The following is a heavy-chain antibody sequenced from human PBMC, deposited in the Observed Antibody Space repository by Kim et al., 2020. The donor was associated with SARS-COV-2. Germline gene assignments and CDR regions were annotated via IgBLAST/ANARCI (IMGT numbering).Heavy chain of an antibody. Sequence: GGSLRLSCTASGFTFSSYAMSWVRQAPGKGLDWVSSISSSSYDTYYADSVKGRFTISRDNSKNTLHLQMNSLRAEDTAVYYCAKRAAYYYGAGTPPEVWGRGTRVTVSS. D-gene: IGHD3-10*01. V-gene: IGHV3-23*01. CDR3: AKRAAYYYGAGTPPEV. J-gene: IGHJ4*02. CDR2: ISSSSYDT. CDR1: GFTFSSYA.